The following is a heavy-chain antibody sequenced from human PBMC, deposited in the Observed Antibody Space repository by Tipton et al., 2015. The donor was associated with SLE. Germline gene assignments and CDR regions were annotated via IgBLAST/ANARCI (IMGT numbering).Heavy chain of an antibody. CDR2: IWYDGSNK. V-gene: IGHV3-33*08. D-gene: IGHD3-22*01. CDR1: GFTFSNFG. J-gene: IGHJ5*02. Sequence: SLRLSCAASGFTFSNFGMHWVRQAPGKGLEWVAVIWYDGSNKYYADSVRGRFTISRDISNNTLYLQMNSLRPEDTAVYYCARDALMDYYNSGYSWFDPWGQGTLVTVSS. CDR3: ARDALMDYYNSGYSWFDP.